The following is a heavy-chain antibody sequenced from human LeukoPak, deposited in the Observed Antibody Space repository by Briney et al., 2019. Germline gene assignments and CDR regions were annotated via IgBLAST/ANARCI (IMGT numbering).Heavy chain of an antibody. V-gene: IGHV4-34*01. CDR3: ARGVDY. J-gene: IGHJ4*02. CDR2: INHSGST. Sequence: PSETLSLTCAVYGGSFSGYYWSWIRQPPGKGLEWIGEINHSGSTNYNPSLKSRVTISVDTSKNQFSLKLSPVTAADTAVYYCARGVDYWGQGTLVTVSS. CDR1: GGSFSGYY.